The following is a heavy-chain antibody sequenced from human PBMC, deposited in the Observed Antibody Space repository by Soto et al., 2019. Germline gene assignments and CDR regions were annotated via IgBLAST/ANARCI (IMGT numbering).Heavy chain of an antibody. D-gene: IGHD3-10*01. CDR2: INPSGGST. V-gene: IGHV1-46*03. J-gene: IGHJ6*02. Sequence: GASVKVSCKASGYTFTSYYMHWVRQAPGQGLEWMGIINPSGGSTSYAQKFQGRVTMTRDTSTSTVYMELSSLRSEDTAVYYCARDSNYGPHPYYGMDVWGQGTTVTVSS. CDR1: GYTFTSYY. CDR3: ARDSNYGPHPYYGMDV.